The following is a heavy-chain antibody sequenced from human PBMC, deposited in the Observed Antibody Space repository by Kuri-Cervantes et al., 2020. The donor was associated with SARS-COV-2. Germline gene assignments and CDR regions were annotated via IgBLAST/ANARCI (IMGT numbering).Heavy chain of an antibody. Sequence: GGSLRLSCAASGFTFSSYSMNWVRQAPGKGLEWVSSISSSSSYIYYADSVKGRFTISRDNSKNTLYLQMNSLRAEDTAVYYCAREGLSEVELLDYWGQGTLVTVSS. V-gene: IGHV3-21*01. J-gene: IGHJ4*02. CDR2: ISSSSSYI. CDR3: AREGLSEVELLDY. CDR1: GFTFSSYS. D-gene: IGHD1-26*01.